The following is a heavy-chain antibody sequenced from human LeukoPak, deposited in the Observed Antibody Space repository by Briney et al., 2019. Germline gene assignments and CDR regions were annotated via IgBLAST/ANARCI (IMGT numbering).Heavy chain of an antibody. CDR3: VRDNYYDSSGYPRSGMDV. Sequence: GGSLRLSCAASGFTFSSYSMNWVRQAPGKGLEWVSYISSSSSTIYYADSVKGRFTISRDNAKNSLYLQMNSLRAEDTAVYYCVRDNYYDSSGYPRSGMDVWGQGTTVTVSS. CDR2: ISSSSSTI. J-gene: IGHJ6*02. V-gene: IGHV3-48*01. D-gene: IGHD3-22*01. CDR1: GFTFSSYS.